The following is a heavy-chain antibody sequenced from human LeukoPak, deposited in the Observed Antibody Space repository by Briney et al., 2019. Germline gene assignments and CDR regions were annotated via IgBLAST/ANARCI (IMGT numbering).Heavy chain of an antibody. CDR1: GFTFSSYG. CDR3: ARDRVAAAGTLYLDY. D-gene: IGHD6-13*01. Sequence: GGSLRLSCAASGFTFSSYGMHWVRQAPGKGLEWVAVIWYDGSNKYYADSVKGRFTISRGNSKNTLYLQMNSLRAEDTAVYYCARDRVAAAGTLYLDYWGQGTLVTVSS. J-gene: IGHJ4*02. CDR2: IWYDGSNK. V-gene: IGHV3-33*01.